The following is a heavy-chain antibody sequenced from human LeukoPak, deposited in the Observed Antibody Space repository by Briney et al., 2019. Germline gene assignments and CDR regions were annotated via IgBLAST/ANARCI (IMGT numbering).Heavy chain of an antibody. Sequence: SETLSLTCTVSGGSISSYFWNWIRQPPGKGLEWIGYFYYSGSTNYNPSLKSRVTISVDTFKNQFSLKLSSVTAADTAVYYCAGGFSVRGGAFDIWGQGTMVTVSS. CDR3: AGGFSVRGGAFDI. V-gene: IGHV4-59*01. D-gene: IGHD4-23*01. CDR1: GGSISSYF. J-gene: IGHJ3*02. CDR2: FYYSGST.